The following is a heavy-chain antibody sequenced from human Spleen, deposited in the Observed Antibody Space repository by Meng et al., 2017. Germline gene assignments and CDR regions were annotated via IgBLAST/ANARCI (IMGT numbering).Heavy chain of an antibody. CDR2: INPNSGDT. CDR1: GYPFTGYY. D-gene: IGHD4-17*01. V-gene: IGHV1-2*06. J-gene: IGHJ6*02. CDR3: ARGGETFVGDYALTSYHYGLDV. Sequence: ASVKVSCKASGYPFTGYYMHWVRQAPGQGLEWVGRINPNSGDTNYAQKCQGRVNMTRDTSISTAYMEVSRLKSDDTALYYYARGGETFVGDYALTSYHYGLDVWGQGTTVTVSS.